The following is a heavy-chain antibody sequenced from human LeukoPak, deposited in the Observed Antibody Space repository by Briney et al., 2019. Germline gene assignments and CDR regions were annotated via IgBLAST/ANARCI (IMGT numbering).Heavy chain of an antibody. Sequence: ASVKVSCKASGYTFTTYDISWVRQAPGQGLEWMGWISAYRSKTYYAQKFQGRVTITRDTSASTAYMELSSLRSEDTAVCYCARGYGDYTNWFDPWGQGTLVTVSS. CDR2: ISAYRSKT. V-gene: IGHV1-18*01. CDR1: GYTFTTYD. J-gene: IGHJ5*02. D-gene: IGHD4-17*01. CDR3: ARGYGDYTNWFDP.